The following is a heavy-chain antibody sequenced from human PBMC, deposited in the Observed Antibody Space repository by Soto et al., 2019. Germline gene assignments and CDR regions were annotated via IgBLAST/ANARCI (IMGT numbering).Heavy chain of an antibody. V-gene: IGHV4-59*08. CDR2: VYYTGST. D-gene: IGHD3-9*01. Sequence: SVTLCLTCTVAGGYLSNFCLSWIRQPPGKGLEWIGYVYYTGSTSYNPSLKRRVTFSADSSRGQFSLRLNSVTAADTAVYYCARTVLGPDLLADSFVDYYYYMDVWGQGTTVTVSS. J-gene: IGHJ6*03. CDR3: ARTVLGPDLLADSFVDYYYYMDV. CDR1: GGYLSNFC.